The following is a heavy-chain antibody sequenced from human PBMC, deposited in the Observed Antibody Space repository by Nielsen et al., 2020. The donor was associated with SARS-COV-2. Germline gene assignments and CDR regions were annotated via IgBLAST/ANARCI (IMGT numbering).Heavy chain of an antibody. CDR3: AHRAGEQWLVPGFDY. V-gene: IGHV3-23*01. CDR1: GFTFSSYA. D-gene: IGHD6-19*01. Sequence: GESLKISCAASGFTFSSYAMSWVRQAPGKGLEWVSAISGSGGSTYYADSVKGRFTISRDNSKNTLYLQMNSLRAVDTATYYCAHRAGEQWLVPGFDYWGQGTLVTVSS. J-gene: IGHJ4*02. CDR2: ISGSGGST.